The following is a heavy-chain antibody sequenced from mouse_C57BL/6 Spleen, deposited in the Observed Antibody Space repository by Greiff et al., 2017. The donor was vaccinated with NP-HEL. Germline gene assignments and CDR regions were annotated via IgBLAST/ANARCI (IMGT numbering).Heavy chain of an antibody. Sequence: EVKVVESGGGLVKPGGSLKLSCAASGFTFSSYAMSWVRQTPETRLEWVATISDGGSYTYYPDNVKGRVTISRDNAKNNLYLQMSHLKSEDTAMDYCAREGGDFDYWGQGTTLTVSS. V-gene: IGHV5-4*01. CDR3: AREGGDFDY. CDR2: ISDGGSYT. CDR1: GFTFSSYA. J-gene: IGHJ2*01.